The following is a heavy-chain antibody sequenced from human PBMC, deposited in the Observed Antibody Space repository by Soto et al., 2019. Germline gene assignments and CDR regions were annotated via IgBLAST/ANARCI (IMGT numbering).Heavy chain of an antibody. CDR3: AREKYYVRSGPLDP. Sequence: PSVKVSCEASGGTFSSYAISWVRQAPGQGLEWMGGIIPIFGTANYAQTFQGRVTITADESTSTAYMELSSLRSEDTAVHYCAREKYYVRSGPLDPSGQGTLVTLS. CDR2: IIPIFGTA. V-gene: IGHV1-69*13. J-gene: IGHJ5*02. CDR1: GGTFSSYA. D-gene: IGHD3-22*01.